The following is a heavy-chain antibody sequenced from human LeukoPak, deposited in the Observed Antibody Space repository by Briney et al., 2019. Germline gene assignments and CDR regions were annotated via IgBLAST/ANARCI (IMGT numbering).Heavy chain of an antibody. CDR1: GFTFSSYS. D-gene: IGHD6-13*01. CDR3: ARATTIAAFDP. CDR2: ISSSSSYI. J-gene: IGHJ5*02. Sequence: GGSLRLSCAASGFTFSSYSMNWLRQAPGKGLEWGSSISSSSSYIYYADSVKGRFTISRDNAKNSLYLQMNSLRAEDTAVYYCARATTIAAFDPWGQGTLVTVSS. V-gene: IGHV3-21*01.